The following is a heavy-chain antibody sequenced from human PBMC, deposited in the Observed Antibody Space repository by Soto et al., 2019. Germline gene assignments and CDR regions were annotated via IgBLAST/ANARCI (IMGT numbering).Heavy chain of an antibody. V-gene: IGHV1-69*12. CDR2: IIPMFGTA. Sequence: QVQLVQSGAEVKKPESSVKVSCKAPGGTFSTYAISWVRQAPGQGLEWMGGIIPMFGTANYEQRFQDRVTITAEESTNTVYRELSSLRSEDTAVYYCASGIQLWLRRINNGYSGWGQGTLVTVSS. CDR3: ASGIQLWLRRINNGYSG. J-gene: IGHJ4*02. CDR1: GGTFSTYA. D-gene: IGHD5-18*01.